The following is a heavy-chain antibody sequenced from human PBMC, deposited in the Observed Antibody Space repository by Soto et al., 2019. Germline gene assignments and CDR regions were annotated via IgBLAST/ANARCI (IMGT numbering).Heavy chain of an antibody. CDR2: IYYSGST. Sequence: PSETLSLTCTVSGGSISSGGYYWSWIRQHPGKGLEWIGHIYYSGSTYYNPSLKSRVTISVDTSKNQFSLKLSSVTAADTAVYYCARVRGRGRDFWSGYLQHYFDYWGQGTLVTVSS. CDR1: GGSISSGGYY. CDR3: ARVRGRGRDFWSGYLQHYFDY. J-gene: IGHJ4*02. D-gene: IGHD3-3*01. V-gene: IGHV4-31*03.